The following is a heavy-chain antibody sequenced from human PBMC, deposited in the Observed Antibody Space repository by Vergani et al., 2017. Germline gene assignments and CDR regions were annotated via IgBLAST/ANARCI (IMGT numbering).Heavy chain of an antibody. CDR3: ARELRYFDWYGVMDV. V-gene: IGHV4-59*01. D-gene: IGHD3-9*01. CDR2: IYYSGST. J-gene: IGHJ6*03. CDR1: GGSISSYY. Sequence: VQLQESGPGLLKPSETLSLTCTVSGGSISSYYWSWIRQPPGKGLEWIGYIYYSGSTNYNPSLKSRVTISVDTSKNQFSLKLSSVTAADTAVYYCARELRYFDWYGVMDVWGKGTTVTVSS.